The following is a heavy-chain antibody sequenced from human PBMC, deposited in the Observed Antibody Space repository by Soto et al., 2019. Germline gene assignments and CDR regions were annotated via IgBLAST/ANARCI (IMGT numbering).Heavy chain of an antibody. V-gene: IGHV1-2*02. CDR2: INPDSGAT. CDR1: GYTFIAYY. CDR3: ARDRGSGWYDNSDY. J-gene: IGHJ4*01. D-gene: IGHD6-19*01. Sequence: QVQLVQSGAEVKKAGASVKVSCKASGYTFIAYYIHWVRQAPGQGLEWMGWINPDSGATNYAQKFQGRVTMTSDTSISAASVELSRLRSDGTAVYYCARDRGSGWYDNSDYLGQGTLVTVSS.